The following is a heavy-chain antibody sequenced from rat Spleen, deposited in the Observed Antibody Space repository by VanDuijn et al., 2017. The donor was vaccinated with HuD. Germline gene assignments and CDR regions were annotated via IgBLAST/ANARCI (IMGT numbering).Heavy chain of an antibody. CDR2: ISPSGDNT. CDR3: ARLTTVVDSFDY. D-gene: IGHD1-1*01. CDR1: GFSFENYG. V-gene: IGHV5-19*01. J-gene: IGHJ2*01. Sequence: EVQLGESGGGLVQPGWSLKLSCAASGFSFENYGMHWIRQAPTKGLEWVTYISPSGDNTFYRDSVKGRFSISRDNAKSILYLQMDSLRSEDMATYYCARLTTVVDSFDYWGQGVMVTVSS.